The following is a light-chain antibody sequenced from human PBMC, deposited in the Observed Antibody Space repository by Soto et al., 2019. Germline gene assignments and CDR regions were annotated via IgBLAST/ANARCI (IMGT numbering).Light chain of an antibody. J-gene: IGLJ2*01. CDR2: DVS. CDR1: SSDVGSYNY. V-gene: IGLV2-14*01. Sequence: QSALTQPASVSGSPGQSITISCTGTSSDVGSYNYVSWYQQYPGKAPKLMIYDVSNRPSGVSYRFSGSKSGNTASLTISGLQAEDEADNYCSSYTTSSTHVVFGGGTQLTVL. CDR3: SSYTTSSTHVV.